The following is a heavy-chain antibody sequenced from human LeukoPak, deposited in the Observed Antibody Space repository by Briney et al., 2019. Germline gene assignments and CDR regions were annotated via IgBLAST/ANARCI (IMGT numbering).Heavy chain of an antibody. D-gene: IGHD6-6*01. Sequence: SETLSLTCTVSDDSINTDGYYWGWIRQPPGKGLEWIGSIYFTGNTYYNPSLRSRVTISVDTSKNQFSLKLNSVTAADTAVYFCARGTVYSSSPLHYYYYMDVWGKGATVTVSS. CDR2: IYFTGNT. V-gene: IGHV4-39*07. J-gene: IGHJ6*03. CDR1: DDSINTDGYY. CDR3: ARGTVYSSSPLHYYYYMDV.